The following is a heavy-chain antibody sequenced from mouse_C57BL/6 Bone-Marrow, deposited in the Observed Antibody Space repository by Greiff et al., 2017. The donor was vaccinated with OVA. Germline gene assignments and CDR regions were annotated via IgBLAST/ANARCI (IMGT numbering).Heavy chain of an antibody. CDR3: AKGVGSSYRYFDV. D-gene: IGHD1-1*01. J-gene: IGHJ1*03. CDR1: GFSLTSYG. Sequence: QVQLQQSGPGLVQPSQSLSITCTVSGFSLTSYGVHWVRQSPGKGLEWLGVIWRGGSTDYNAAFMSRLSITKDNSKSQVFFKMNSLQADDTAIYYWAKGVGSSYRYFDVWGTGTTVTVSS. CDR2: IWRGGST. V-gene: IGHV2-5*01.